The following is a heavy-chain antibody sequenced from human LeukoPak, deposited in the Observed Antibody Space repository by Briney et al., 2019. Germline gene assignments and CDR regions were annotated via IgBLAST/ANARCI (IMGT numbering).Heavy chain of an antibody. CDR2: FYHSGKT. CDR1: GYSISTGYY. V-gene: IGHV4-38-2*02. CDR3: ARDLPQCSSVSCYIWAHWYFDL. D-gene: IGHD2-2*02. J-gene: IGHJ2*01. Sequence: KSSETLSLTCTVSGYSISTGYYWGWIRQPPGKGLEWIGDFYHSGKTYYNPSLKSRLTISVDTSKNHFSLKLSSVTAADTAIYYCARDLPQCSSVSCYIWAHWYFDLWGRGTVVTVSA.